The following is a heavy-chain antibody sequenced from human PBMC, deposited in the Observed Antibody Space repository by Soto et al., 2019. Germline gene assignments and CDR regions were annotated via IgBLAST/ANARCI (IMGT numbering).Heavy chain of an antibody. J-gene: IGHJ6*02. V-gene: IGHV1-18*01. D-gene: IGHD6-6*01. Sequence: QAQLEQSGAEVKKPGASVKVSCKSSGYTFSTSGISWVRQAPGQGLEWMGWISTYNGDANYAQRFQGRVTMTTDTSTSTTIMELRSLRSDDAAVYYCAREGPRPDYYYGMDVWGQGTTVTVSS. CDR2: ISTYNGDA. CDR3: AREGPRPDYYYGMDV. CDR1: GYTFSTSG.